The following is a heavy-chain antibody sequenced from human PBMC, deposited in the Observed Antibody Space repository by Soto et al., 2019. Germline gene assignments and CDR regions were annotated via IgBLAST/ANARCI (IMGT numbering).Heavy chain of an antibody. V-gene: IGHV1-3*01. D-gene: IGHD2-2*01. Sequence: ASVKVSCKASGYTFTNYAVHWVRQAPGQRLKWMGWINAGNGNTRFSQNLQGRVTITRDTSARTVYMELSSLRSEDTAVYYCARGHLAVVPVASWFYYMDVWGKGTTVTVSS. CDR2: INAGNGNT. CDR3: ARGHLAVVPVASWFYYMDV. CDR1: GYTFTNYA. J-gene: IGHJ6*03.